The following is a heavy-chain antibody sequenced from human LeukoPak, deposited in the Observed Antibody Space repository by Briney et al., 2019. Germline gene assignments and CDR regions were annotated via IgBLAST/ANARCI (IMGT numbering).Heavy chain of an antibody. D-gene: IGHD2-21*02. CDR2: IYTSGST. J-gene: IGHJ6*03. Sequence: SETLSLTCAVYGGSFSGYYWSWIRHPAGKGLEWIGRIYTSGSTNYNPSLKSRVTISVDTSKNQFSLKLSSVTAADTAVYYCARVGCGGDCSPYYYYYYYYMDVWGKGTTVTISS. CDR3: ARVGCGGDCSPYYYYYYYYMDV. CDR1: GGSFSGYY. V-gene: IGHV4-59*10.